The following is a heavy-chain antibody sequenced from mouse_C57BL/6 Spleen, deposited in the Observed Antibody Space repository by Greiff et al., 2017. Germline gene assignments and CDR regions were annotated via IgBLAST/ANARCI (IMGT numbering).Heavy chain of an antibody. CDR2: IDPNSGGT. CDR1: GYTFTSYW. CDR3: ARTLITTVVAWYFDV. D-gene: IGHD1-1*01. Sequence: QVQLQQPGAELVKPGASVTLSCKASGYTFTSYWLHWVKPRPGRGLEWIGRIDPNSGGTKYNEKLKSKATLTVDKPSSTAYRQLSRLTSEDSAVYYCARTLITTVVAWYFDVWGTGTTVTVAS. V-gene: IGHV1-72*01. J-gene: IGHJ1*03.